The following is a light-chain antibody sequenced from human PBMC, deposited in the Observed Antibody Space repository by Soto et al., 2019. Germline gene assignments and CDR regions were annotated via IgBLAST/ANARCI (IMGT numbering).Light chain of an antibody. Sequence: QSALTQPASVSGSPGQSITISCTGTSSDVGGYNYVSWYQQHPGKAPKLMIYEVSNRPSGVSNRFSGSKSGNTASLTISGLQAEDEADYYCRSYTSGSTRYVFGTGTKLTVL. CDR3: RSYTSGSTRYV. V-gene: IGLV2-14*01. CDR1: SSDVGGYNY. J-gene: IGLJ1*01. CDR2: EVS.